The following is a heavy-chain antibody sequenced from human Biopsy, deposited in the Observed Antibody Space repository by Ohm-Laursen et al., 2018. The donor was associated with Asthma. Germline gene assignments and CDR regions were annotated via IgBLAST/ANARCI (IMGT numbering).Heavy chain of an antibody. V-gene: IGHV1-18*04. CDR1: GYTFTSYG. J-gene: IGHJ6*02. CDR2: ISAYNGNT. Sequence: SVKVSCKASGYTFTSYGISWVRQAPGQGLEWMGWISAYNGNTNYAQKLQGRVTITADESTGTAYMELTSLRKEDTAVYYCARGGYYGDRRHHNGLDVWGQGTTVTVSS. D-gene: IGHD4-17*01. CDR3: ARGGYYGDRRHHNGLDV.